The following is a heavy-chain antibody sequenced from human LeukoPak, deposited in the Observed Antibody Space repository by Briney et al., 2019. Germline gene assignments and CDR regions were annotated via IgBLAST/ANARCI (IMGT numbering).Heavy chain of an antibody. CDR1: GFTFTTFW. CDR2: INTDGRTT. J-gene: IGHJ4*02. Sequence: AGGSLRLSCAASGFTFTTFWMNWVRQAPGEGLVWVSLINTDGRTTTYADSVKGRFTISRDNSKNTLYLQMNSLRAEDRAVYYCARDQQGATTVDYWGQGTLVTVSS. V-gene: IGHV3-74*01. D-gene: IGHD1-26*01. CDR3: ARDQQGATTVDY.